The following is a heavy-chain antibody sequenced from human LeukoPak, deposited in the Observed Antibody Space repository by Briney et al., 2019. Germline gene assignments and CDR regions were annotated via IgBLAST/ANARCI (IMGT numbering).Heavy chain of an antibody. Sequence: GGSLTLSCAGSGFTFSGYAMSWVRQAPGQGLEWVSVISDSGDYTSYADSVRGRFTISRYNSRNTLYLQMISLRPEDTAVYYCAKDTSIGKYCTNGVCSPFDYWGQGTLVTVSS. V-gene: IGHV3-23*01. CDR1: GFTFSGYA. CDR2: ISDSGDYT. D-gene: IGHD2-8*01. CDR3: AKDTSIGKYCTNGVCSPFDY. J-gene: IGHJ4*02.